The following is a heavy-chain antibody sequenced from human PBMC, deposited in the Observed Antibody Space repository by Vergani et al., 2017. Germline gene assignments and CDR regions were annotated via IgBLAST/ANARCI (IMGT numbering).Heavy chain of an antibody. CDR1: GFTFSSYA. D-gene: IGHD5-18*01. CDR2: ISGSGGST. Sequence: VQLVESGGGVVQPGGSLRLSCAASGFTFSSYAMSWVRQAPGKGLEWVSAISGSGGSTYYADSVKGRFTISRDNSKNTLYLQMNSLRAEDTAVYYCAKVRRIQLWLQYYFDYWGQGTLVTVSS. J-gene: IGHJ4*02. CDR3: AKVRRIQLWLQYYFDY. V-gene: IGHV3-23*04.